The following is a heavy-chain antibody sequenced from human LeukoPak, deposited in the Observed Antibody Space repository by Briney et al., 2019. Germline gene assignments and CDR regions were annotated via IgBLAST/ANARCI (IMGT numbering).Heavy chain of an antibody. CDR3: ARGSVIVAGYDY. V-gene: IGHV3-21*01. CDR1: GFTFSSYN. D-gene: IGHD5-12*01. J-gene: IGHJ4*02. CDR2: ISSSSKYI. Sequence: GGSLRLSCAASGFTFSSYNMNWVRQAPGKGLEWVSCISSSSKYIYYADSSKGRFTISRDNAKNSLYLQMNSLRTEDTAVYYCARGSVIVAGYDYWGQGTLVTVSS.